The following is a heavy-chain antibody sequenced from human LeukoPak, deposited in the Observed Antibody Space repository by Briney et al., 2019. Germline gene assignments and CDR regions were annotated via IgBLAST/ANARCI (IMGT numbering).Heavy chain of an antibody. CDR3: AREDRYFDLYYYYYMDV. CDR1: GFTFSSYS. V-gene: IGHV3-21*06. CDR2: ISSSSSYI. J-gene: IGHJ6*03. Sequence: GGSLRLSCAASGFTFSSYSMNWVSQAPGKGLEWVSSISSSSSYIHYADSVKGRFTISRDNAKNSLYLQMNSLRAEDAAVYYCAREDRYFDLYYYYYMDVWGKGTTVTVSS. D-gene: IGHD3-9*01.